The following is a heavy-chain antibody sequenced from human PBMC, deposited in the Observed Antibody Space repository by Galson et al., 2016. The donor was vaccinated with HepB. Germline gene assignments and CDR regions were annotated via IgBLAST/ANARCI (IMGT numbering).Heavy chain of an antibody. D-gene: IGHD2-15*01. CDR3: ARALTHCSGDTCYSYYGMDV. CDR1: GFTFSDHY. Sequence: LRLSCATSGFTFSDHYMDWVRQAPGKGLEWVGRTRNKAKSYTTEYAASVKGRFTISRDDSNNSLYLQMNSLKTEDTAVYYCARALTHCSGDTCYSYYGMDVWGQGTTVTVSS. CDR2: TRNKAKSYTT. V-gene: IGHV3-72*01. J-gene: IGHJ6*02.